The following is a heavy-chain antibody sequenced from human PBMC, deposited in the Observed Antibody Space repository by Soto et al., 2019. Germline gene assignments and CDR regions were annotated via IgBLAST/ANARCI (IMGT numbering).Heavy chain of an antibody. CDR3: ARGLDSSSWYERFSPNWFDP. D-gene: IGHD6-13*01. CDR1: GYTFTSYD. V-gene: IGHV1-8*01. J-gene: IGHJ5*02. CDR2: MNPNSGNT. Sequence: ASVKVSCKASGYTFTSYDINWVRQATGQGLEWMGWMNPNSGNTGYAQKFQGRVTMTRNTSISTAYMELSSLRSEDTAVYYCARGLDSSSWYERFSPNWFDPWGQGTLVTVSS.